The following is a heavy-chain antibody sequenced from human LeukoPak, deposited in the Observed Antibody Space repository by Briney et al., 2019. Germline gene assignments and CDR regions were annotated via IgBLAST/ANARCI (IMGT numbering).Heavy chain of an antibody. CDR2: IWHDGSTK. V-gene: IGHV3-33*06. J-gene: IGHJ5*02. CDR1: GFTLSTDG. D-gene: IGHD2-15*01. CDR3: AKYDSRNRFDP. Sequence: PGGSLRLSGAASGFTLSTDGMHWVRQAPGKGLECVALIWHDGSTKYYSDSVKGRFTISRDNSKNTLFLQMSSLRAEDTAVYYCAKYDSRNRFDPWGQGTLVTVSS.